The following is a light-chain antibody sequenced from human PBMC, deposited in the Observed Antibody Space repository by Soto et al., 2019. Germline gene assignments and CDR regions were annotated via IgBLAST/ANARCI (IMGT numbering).Light chain of an antibody. CDR1: QSVSNN. V-gene: IGKV3-15*01. CDR2: GAC. J-gene: IGKJ4*01. Sequence: EIVMTQSPATLSVSPGERATLSCRASQSVSNNFAWYQQRPGRAPRLLIYGACIRASGIPARFSGSGSGTEFTLTSNSLQSEDFAVYHCQHYESLPLTFGGGTKVEI. CDR3: QHYESLPLT.